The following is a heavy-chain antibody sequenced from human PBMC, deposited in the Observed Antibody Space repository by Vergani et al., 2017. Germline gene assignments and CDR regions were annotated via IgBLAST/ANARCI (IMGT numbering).Heavy chain of an antibody. J-gene: IGHJ4*02. V-gene: IGHV3-23*04. CDR1: GFTFSSYG. CDR3: AKGDVVVPAAFDY. CDR2: ISGSGGST. D-gene: IGHD2-2*01. Sequence: VQLVESGGGVVQPGRSLRLSCAASGFTFSSYGMHWVRQAPGKGLEWVSAISGSGGSTYYADSVKGRFTISRDNSKNTLYLQMNSLRAEDTAVYYCAKGDVVVPAAFDYWGQGTLVTVSS.